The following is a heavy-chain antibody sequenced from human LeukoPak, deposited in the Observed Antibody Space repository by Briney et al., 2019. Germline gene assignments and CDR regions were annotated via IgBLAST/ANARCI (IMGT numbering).Heavy chain of an antibody. CDR1: GGSISSGGYY. Sequence: SETLSLTCTVSGGSISSGGYYWSWIRQHPGKGLEWIGYIYYSGSTDYNPSLKSRVTISVDASKNQFSLKLSSVTAADTAVYYCARINGSSWPFDYWGQGTLVTVSS. D-gene: IGHD6-13*01. CDR2: IYYSGST. V-gene: IGHV4-31*03. J-gene: IGHJ4*02. CDR3: ARINGSSWPFDY.